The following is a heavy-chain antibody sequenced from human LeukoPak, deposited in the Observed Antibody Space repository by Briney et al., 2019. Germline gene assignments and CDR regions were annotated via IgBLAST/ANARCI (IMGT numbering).Heavy chain of an antibody. Sequence: SETLSLTCTVSGGSISSYYWSWIRQPPGKGLEWIGYIYYSGSTNYNPSLKGRVTISLDTSKNHFSLKLTSVTAADTAVYYCARASSSSPYYFDYWGQGTLVTVSS. CDR3: ARASSSSPYYFDY. D-gene: IGHD2-2*01. CDR2: IYYSGST. V-gene: IGHV4-59*01. CDR1: GGSISSYY. J-gene: IGHJ4*02.